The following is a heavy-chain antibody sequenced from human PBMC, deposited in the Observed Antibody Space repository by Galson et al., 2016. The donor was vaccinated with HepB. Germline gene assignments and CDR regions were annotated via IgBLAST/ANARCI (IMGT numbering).Heavy chain of an antibody. CDR1: GFTFTDYW. J-gene: IGHJ4*02. V-gene: IGHV3-33*06. CDR3: AKDYSGSYPIYYFDY. CDR2: IWYDGSNK. Sequence: SLRLSCAASGFTFTDYWMVWVRQAPGKGLEWVAVIWYDGSNKYYADSVKGRLTISRDNSKDTLYLQMNSLRAEDTAVYFCAKDYSGSYPIYYFDYWGQGTLVTVSS. D-gene: IGHD1-26*01.